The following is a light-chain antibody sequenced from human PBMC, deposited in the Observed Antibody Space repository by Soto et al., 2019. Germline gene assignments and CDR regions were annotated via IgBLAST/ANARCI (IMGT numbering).Light chain of an antibody. CDR1: SSDVGGYND. CDR2: EVS. CDR3: SSNAGRRV. V-gene: IGLV2-8*01. Sequence: QSALTQPPSASGSPGQSVTISCTGTSSDVGGYNDVSWYQQHPGKAPKHMLYEVSNRPSGVPDRFSGSKSRNTASLTVSGLEAEDEADYYCSSNAGRRVFGTGTKLTVL. J-gene: IGLJ1*01.